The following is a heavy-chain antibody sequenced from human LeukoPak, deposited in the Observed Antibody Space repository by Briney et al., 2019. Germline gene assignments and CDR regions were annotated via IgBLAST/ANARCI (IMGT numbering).Heavy chain of an antibody. CDR3: ARGLVVPAARGSIYYYYGMDV. Sequence: SETLSLTCAVYGGSFSGYYWSWIRQPPGKGLEWIGEINHSGSTNYNPSLKSRVTISVDTSKNQFSLKLSSVTAADTAVYYCARGLVVPAARGSIYYYYGMDVWGQGTTVTVSS. CDR2: INHSGST. J-gene: IGHJ6*02. D-gene: IGHD2-2*01. CDR1: GGSFSGYY. V-gene: IGHV4-34*01.